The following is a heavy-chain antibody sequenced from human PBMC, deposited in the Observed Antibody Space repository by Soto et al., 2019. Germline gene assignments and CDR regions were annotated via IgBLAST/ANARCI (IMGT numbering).Heavy chain of an antibody. V-gene: IGHV1-69*14. CDR2: IIPIFGTA. Sequence: QVQLVQSGAEVKKPGSSVKVSCKSSGGTFSTYAISWVRQAPGQGLEWMGGIIPIFGTANYAQKFQGRVTITADKSTTTAYKELISLRSGDTAVYYCARDEMVVATGSRTWHYYYGMDVWGQGTTVTVSS. CDR3: ARDEMVVATGSRTWHYYYGMDV. D-gene: IGHD2-15*01. CDR1: GGTFSTYA. J-gene: IGHJ6*02.